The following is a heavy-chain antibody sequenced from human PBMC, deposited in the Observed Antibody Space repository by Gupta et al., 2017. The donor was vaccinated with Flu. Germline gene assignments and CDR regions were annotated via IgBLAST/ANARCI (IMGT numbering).Heavy chain of an antibody. J-gene: IGHJ6*02. CDR1: GYTFTGYY. V-gene: IGHV1-2*02. CDR3: ARGGRRQLEQLFGMDV. D-gene: IGHD1-1*01. CDR2: INTNSGGT. Sequence: QVQLVQSGAEVQKPGASVKVSCKASGYTFTGYYMHWVRQAPGQGLEWMGWINTNSGGTKYAQKLQGGVTMTRDTSISTAYMELSRMRPDETAVYYCARGGRRQLEQLFGMDVGGQGTTVTVYS.